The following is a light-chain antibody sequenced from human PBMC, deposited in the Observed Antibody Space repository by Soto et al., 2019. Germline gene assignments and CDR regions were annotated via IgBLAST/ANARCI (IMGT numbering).Light chain of an antibody. Sequence: EIVLTQSPATLSLSPGERATLSCRASQSVSSYLMWYQQKPGQAPRLLIYDASNRATGIPARFSGSGSGTDFTLTISSLEPEDFAVYYCQQGATWPWTFGQGTKVEIK. J-gene: IGKJ1*01. V-gene: IGKV3-11*01. CDR1: QSVSSY. CDR3: QQGATWPWT. CDR2: DAS.